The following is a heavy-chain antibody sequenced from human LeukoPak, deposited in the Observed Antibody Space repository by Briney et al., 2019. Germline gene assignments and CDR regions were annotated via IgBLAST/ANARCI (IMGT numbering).Heavy chain of an antibody. CDR3: AREGGSYRPLDY. CDR1: VDSTSQTKA. Sequence: SGTLSVTCDVPVDSTSQTKAWTGARKPPGKGLEWIGEVNLQGGTNYNPSLLRRVAISVDTSANHVSLQMTSVTAADTAVYYCAREGGSYRPLDYSGQGTLVTVSS. J-gene: IGHJ4*02. D-gene: IGHD3-16*02. V-gene: IGHV4-4*02. CDR2: VNLQGGT.